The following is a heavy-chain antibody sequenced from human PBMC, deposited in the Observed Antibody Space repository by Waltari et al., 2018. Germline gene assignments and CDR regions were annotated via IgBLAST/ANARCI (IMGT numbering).Heavy chain of an antibody. J-gene: IGHJ4*02. Sequence: EVQLVESGGGLIQPGGSMRLSCAASGLSVSSNHISWVRQAPGKGLEWVSAIYSGGRTNYADSVKGRFTISRDNSKNTVYLQMNSLRTEDTAVYFCARIITGDRDYWGQGTLVTVSS. CDR2: IYSGGRT. CDR1: GLSVSSNH. V-gene: IGHV3-53*01. CDR3: ARIITGDRDY. D-gene: IGHD7-27*01.